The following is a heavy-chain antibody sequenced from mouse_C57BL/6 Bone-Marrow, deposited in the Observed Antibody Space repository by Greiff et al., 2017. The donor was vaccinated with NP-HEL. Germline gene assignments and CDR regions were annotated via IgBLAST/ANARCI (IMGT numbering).Heavy chain of an antibody. D-gene: IGHD2-5*01. Sequence: VQLQQSGAELVRPGASVTLSCKASGYTFTDYEMHWVKQTPVHGLEWIGAIDPETGGTAYNQKFKGKAILTADKSSSTAYMELRSLTSEDSAVYYCTREGAYYSNYVGDYWGQGTTLTVSS. CDR2: IDPETGGT. CDR1: GYTFTDYE. V-gene: IGHV1-15*01. J-gene: IGHJ2*01. CDR3: TREGAYYSNYVGDY.